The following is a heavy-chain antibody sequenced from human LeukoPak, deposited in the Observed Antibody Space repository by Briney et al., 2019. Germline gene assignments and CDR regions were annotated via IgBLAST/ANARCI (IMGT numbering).Heavy chain of an antibody. J-gene: IGHJ6*02. CDR1: GGSISSYY. CDR3: ARDGYDILTGYHYYYYGMDV. D-gene: IGHD3-9*01. V-gene: IGHV4-4*07. CDR2: IYTSGST. Sequence: SETLSLTCTVSGGSISSYYWSWIRQPAGKGLEWIGRIYTSGSTNYNPSLKSRVTMSVDTSKNQFSLKLSSVTAADTAVYYCARDGYDILTGYHYYYYGMDVWGQGTTVTVSS.